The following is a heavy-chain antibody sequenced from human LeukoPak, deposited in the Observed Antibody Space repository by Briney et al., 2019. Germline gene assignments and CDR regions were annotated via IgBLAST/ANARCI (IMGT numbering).Heavy chain of an antibody. J-gene: IGHJ3*01. CDR3: AREGAIVGNAFDL. D-gene: IGHD3-16*02. CDR1: GFTFSNYA. V-gene: IGHV3-30-3*01. CDR2: ISYDESNK. Sequence: PGGSLRLSCAPSGFTFSNYAMHWVRQAPGKGLEWVAMISYDESNKYYVDSVKGRFTISRDNSKQSLCLQMNGLRPDDTALYYCAREGAIVGNAFDLWGLGTMVIVSS.